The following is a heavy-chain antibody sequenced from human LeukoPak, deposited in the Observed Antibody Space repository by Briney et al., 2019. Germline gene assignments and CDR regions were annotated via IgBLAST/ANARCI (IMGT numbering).Heavy chain of an antibody. CDR1: GFTFDSYV. CDR2: IIGSGAYT. V-gene: IGHV3-23*01. CDR3: ARENYYDSSGPLDY. D-gene: IGHD3-22*01. Sequence: GGSLRLSCAASGFTFDSYVMSWVRQAPGKGLEFVSAIIGSGAYTYYADSVKGRFTMSRDNSKNTLSLQMNSLRAEDTAVYYCARENYYDSSGPLDYWGQGTLVTVSS. J-gene: IGHJ4*02.